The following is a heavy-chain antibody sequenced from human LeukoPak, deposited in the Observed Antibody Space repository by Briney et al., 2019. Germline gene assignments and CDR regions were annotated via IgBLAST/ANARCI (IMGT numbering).Heavy chain of an antibody. CDR3: ATYIFSRELLADT. D-gene: IGHD1-26*01. CDR2: ISWNRGSI. CDR1: GFIFDDYA. V-gene: IGHV3-9*01. Sequence: GRSLRLSCAASGFIFDDYAIHWVRQAPGKGLEWVSGISWNRGSIGYADSVKGRFTISRDNAKNSLYLQMNSLRAEYTAVYYFATYIFSRELLADTWGQGTLVTVSS. J-gene: IGHJ4*02.